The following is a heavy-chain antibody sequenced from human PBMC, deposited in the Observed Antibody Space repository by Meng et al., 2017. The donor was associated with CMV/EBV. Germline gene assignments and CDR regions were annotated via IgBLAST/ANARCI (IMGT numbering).Heavy chain of an antibody. CDR2: ISYDGSNE. D-gene: IGHD2-2*01. V-gene: IGHV3-30-3*01. CDR1: GLTFSSYA. CDR3: ARETGGYCSSTSCYLRGGAFDI. Sequence: GESLKISCAAPGLTFSSYAMHWVRPAPGKGLAWVAVISYDGSNEYYADSVKGRFTISRDNSKNTLYLQMNSLGAEDTAVYYCARETGGYCSSTSCYLRGGAFDIWGQGTMVTVSS. J-gene: IGHJ3*02.